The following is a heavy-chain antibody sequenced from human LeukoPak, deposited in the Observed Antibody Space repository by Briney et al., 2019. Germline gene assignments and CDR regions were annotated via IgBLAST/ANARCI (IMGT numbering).Heavy chain of an antibody. CDR3: AKLWDSGTYFYFDY. CDR1: GFTFSSYA. CDR2: ISGSGGST. Sequence: GGSLRLSCAASGFTFSSYAMSWVRQPPGKGLEWVSTISGSGGSTYYADSVKGRFTISRDNSKNTLYLQMNSLRAEDTAAYYCAKLWDSGTYFYFDYWGQGTLVTVSS. V-gene: IGHV3-23*01. D-gene: IGHD1-26*01. J-gene: IGHJ4*02.